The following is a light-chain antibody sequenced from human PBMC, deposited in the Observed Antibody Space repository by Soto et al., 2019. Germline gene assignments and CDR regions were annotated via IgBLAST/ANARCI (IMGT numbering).Light chain of an antibody. CDR3: SSYTSSSTLVL. Sequence: QSALTQPASVSGSPGQSSTISCTGSSSDVGDYNSVSWYQQHPGKAPKLMIYDVTDRPSGVSDRFSGSKSGNTASLTISGLQAEDEADYYCSSYTSSSTLVLFGGGTKLTVL. CDR1: SSDVGDYNS. J-gene: IGLJ2*01. CDR2: DVT. V-gene: IGLV2-14*01.